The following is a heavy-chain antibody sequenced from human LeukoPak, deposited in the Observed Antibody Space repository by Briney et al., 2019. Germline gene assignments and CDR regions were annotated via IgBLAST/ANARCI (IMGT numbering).Heavy chain of an antibody. D-gene: IGHD6-13*01. CDR1: GYSISSGYY. CDR3: ARDKQQLADY. V-gene: IGHV4-38-2*02. Sequence: PSETLSLTCTVSGYSISSGYYWGWIRQPPGKGLEWIGSIYHSGSTYYNPSLKSRVTISVDTSKNQFSLKLSSVTAADTAVYYCARDKQQLADYWGQGTLVTVSP. J-gene: IGHJ4*02. CDR2: IYHSGST.